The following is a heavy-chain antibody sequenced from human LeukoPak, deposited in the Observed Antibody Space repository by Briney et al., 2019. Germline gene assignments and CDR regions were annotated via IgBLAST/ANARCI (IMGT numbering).Heavy chain of an antibody. V-gene: IGHV3-21*01. D-gene: IGHD3-3*01. CDR3: ARPQLRFLEWSDFDY. Sequence: GSLRLSCAASGFTFSSYSMNWVRQAPGKGLEWVSSISSSSSYIYYADSVKGRFTISRDNAKNSLYLQMNSLRAEDTAVYYCARPQLRFLEWSDFDYWGQGTLVTVSS. CDR2: ISSSSSYI. J-gene: IGHJ4*02. CDR1: GFTFSSYS.